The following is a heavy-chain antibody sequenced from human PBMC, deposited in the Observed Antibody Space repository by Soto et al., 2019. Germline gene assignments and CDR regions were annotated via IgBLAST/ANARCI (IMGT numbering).Heavy chain of an antibody. V-gene: IGHV1-18*01. CDR3: ARDEYGGDSGYAMDV. CDR1: GYTFTRYG. CDR2: INTYNGDT. Sequence: QVELVQSGAEVKKPGASVKASCKASGYTFTRYGISWVRQAPGQGLEWIGWINTYNGDTSYAQNLQGSVTMTTDTSTSTAYMELRSLRSNATAVYYCARDEYGGDSGYAMDVWGQGTTVTVSS. J-gene: IGHJ6*02. D-gene: IGHD2-21*02.